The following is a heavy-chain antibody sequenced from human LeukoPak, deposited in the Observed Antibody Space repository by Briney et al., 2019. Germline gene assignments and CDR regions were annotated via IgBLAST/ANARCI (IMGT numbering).Heavy chain of an antibody. CDR3: ARTGYYYDSSDY. J-gene: IGHJ4*02. V-gene: IGHV4-4*02. CDR2: IYHSGST. CDR1: GGSISSSNW. D-gene: IGHD3-22*01. Sequence: SGTLSLTCAVSGGSISSSNWWSWVRQPPGKGLEWIGEIYHSGSTYYNPSLKSRVTISVDTSKNQFSLKLSSVTAADTAVYYCARTGYYYDSSDYWGQGTLVTVSS.